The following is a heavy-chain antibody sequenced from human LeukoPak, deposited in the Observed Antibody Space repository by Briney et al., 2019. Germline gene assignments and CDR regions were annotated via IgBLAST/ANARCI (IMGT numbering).Heavy chain of an antibody. D-gene: IGHD3-10*01. CDR3: ASMYGSGSYSPDWFDP. CDR2: ISAYNGNT. CDR1: GYTFTSYG. V-gene: IGHV1-18*01. J-gene: IGHJ5*02. Sequence: ASVKVSCKASGYTFTSYGVSWVRQAPGQGLEWMGWISAYNGNTNYTQKLQGRVTMTTDTSTSTAYMELSSLRSDDTAVYYCASMYGSGSYSPDWFDPWGQGTLVTVCS.